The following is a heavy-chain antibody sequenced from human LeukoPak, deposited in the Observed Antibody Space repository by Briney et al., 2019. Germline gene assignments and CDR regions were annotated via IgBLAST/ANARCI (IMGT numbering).Heavy chain of an antibody. Sequence: SETLSLTCAVYGGSFSGYYWSWIRQPPGKGLEWIGEINHSGSTNYNPSLKSRVTISVDTSKNQFSLKLSSVTAADTAVYYCARPRDSGSFTLFDYWGQGTLVTVSS. J-gene: IGHJ4*02. CDR2: INHSGST. D-gene: IGHD1-26*01. V-gene: IGHV4-34*01. CDR3: ARPRDSGSFTLFDY. CDR1: GGSFSGYY.